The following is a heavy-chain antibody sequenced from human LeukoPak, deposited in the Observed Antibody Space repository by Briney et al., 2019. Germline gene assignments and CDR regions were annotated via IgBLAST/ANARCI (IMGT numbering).Heavy chain of an antibody. Sequence: ASVKVSCKASGGTFCSYAISWVRQAPGQGLEWMGGFDPGDDETIYAQKFQGRVTMTEDTSTDTAYLELSSLRSEDTAVYFCATEKDLLLDSWGQGTPVTVSS. D-gene: IGHD1-26*01. V-gene: IGHV1-24*01. J-gene: IGHJ5*01. CDR2: FDPGDDET. CDR1: GGTFCSYA. CDR3: ATEKDLLLDS.